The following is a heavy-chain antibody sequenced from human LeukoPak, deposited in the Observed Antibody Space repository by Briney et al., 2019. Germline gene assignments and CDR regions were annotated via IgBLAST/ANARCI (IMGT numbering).Heavy chain of an antibody. Sequence: SETLSLTCTVSGGSISSYYWSWIRQPPGKGLEWIGYIYYSGSTNYNPSLKSRVTISVDTSRNQFSLKLSSVTAADTAVYYCARLVTIFGYAFDIWGQGTMVTVSS. CDR3: ARLVTIFGYAFDI. CDR2: IYYSGST. CDR1: GGSISSYY. V-gene: IGHV4-59*08. J-gene: IGHJ3*02. D-gene: IGHD3-3*01.